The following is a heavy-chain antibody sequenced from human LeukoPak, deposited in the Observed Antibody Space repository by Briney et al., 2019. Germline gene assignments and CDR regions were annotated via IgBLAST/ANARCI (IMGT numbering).Heavy chain of an antibody. J-gene: IGHJ4*02. Sequence: PGGSLRLSCAASGFTFSSYGMHWVRQAPGKGLEWVAFIRYDGSNKYYADSVKGRFTISRVNSKNTLYLQMNSLRAEDTAVYYCAKDRSVSSSPLYYFDYWGQGTLVTVSS. CDR3: AKDRSVSSSPLYYFDY. CDR1: GFTFSSYG. V-gene: IGHV3-30*02. D-gene: IGHD6-6*01. CDR2: IRYDGSNK.